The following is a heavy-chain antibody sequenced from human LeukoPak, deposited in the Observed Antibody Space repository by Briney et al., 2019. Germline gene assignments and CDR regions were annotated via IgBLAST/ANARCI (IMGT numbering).Heavy chain of an antibody. D-gene: IGHD6-13*01. CDR3: ARAGIAAAGNLY. V-gene: IGHV3-33*01. Sequence: GESLRLSCAASGFTFNNYGMHWVRQAPGKGLEWVAVMSYDGSNRYYADSVKSRFTISRDNSKNTLFLQMDSLRAEDTAVYYCARAGIAAAGNLYWGQGTLVTVSS. CDR1: GFTFNNYG. CDR2: MSYDGSNR. J-gene: IGHJ4*02.